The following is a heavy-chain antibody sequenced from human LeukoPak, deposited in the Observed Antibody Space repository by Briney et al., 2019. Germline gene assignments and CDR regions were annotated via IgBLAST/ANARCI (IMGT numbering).Heavy chain of an antibody. Sequence: SETLSLTCTVSGGSISSYYWSWIRQPPGKGLEWIGYIYYSGSTNYNSSLKSRVTISVDTSKNQFSLHLTSVTAADTAVYYCARDSSSGSFWFDPWGQGTLVTVSS. CDR2: IYYSGST. CDR3: ARDSSSGSFWFDP. V-gene: IGHV4-59*12. D-gene: IGHD6-19*01. CDR1: GGSISSYY. J-gene: IGHJ5*02.